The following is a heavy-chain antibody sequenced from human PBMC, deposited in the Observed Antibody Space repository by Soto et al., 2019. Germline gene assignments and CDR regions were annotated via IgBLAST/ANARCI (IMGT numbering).Heavy chain of an antibody. CDR1: SGSISSSNC. V-gene: IGHV4-4*02. D-gene: IGHD6-13*01. CDR2: IYHSGST. Sequence: SETLSLTCAVSSGSISSSNCWSWVRQPPGKGLEWIGEIYHSGSTNYNPSLKSRVTISVDKSKNHFSLKLSSVTAADTAVYYCARVNSSSWYDAFDIWGQGTMVTVSS. J-gene: IGHJ3*02. CDR3: ARVNSSSWYDAFDI.